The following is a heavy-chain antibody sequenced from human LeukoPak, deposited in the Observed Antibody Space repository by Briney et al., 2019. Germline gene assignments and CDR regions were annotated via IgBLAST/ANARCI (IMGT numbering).Heavy chain of an antibody. V-gene: IGHV4-34*01. CDR1: GRSFSGYY. Sequence: SETLSLTCAVYGRSFSGYYWSWIRQPPGKGLEWIGEIDHSGSTNYNPSLKSRVTISVDTSKNQFSLKLSSVTAADTAVYYCARGRPRGIAAAGTFDYWGQGTLVTVSS. CDR2: IDHSGST. CDR3: ARGRPRGIAAAGTFDY. J-gene: IGHJ4*02. D-gene: IGHD6-13*01.